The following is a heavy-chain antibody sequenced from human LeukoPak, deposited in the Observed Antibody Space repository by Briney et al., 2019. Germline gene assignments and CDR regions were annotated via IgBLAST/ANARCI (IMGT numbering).Heavy chain of an antibody. CDR1: GGSIISGGHY. CDR3: ARYGSGGYYYI. J-gene: IGHJ4*02. V-gene: IGHV4-31*03. D-gene: IGHD3-22*01. CDR2: VYYSGST. Sequence: PSQTLSLTCTVSGGSIISGGHYWSWLRQHPEKGLEWIGYVYYSGSTYYNPSLKSRVTVSVDTSKSQFSLKLISVTAADTAVYYCARYGSGGYYYIWGQGIQVTVSS.